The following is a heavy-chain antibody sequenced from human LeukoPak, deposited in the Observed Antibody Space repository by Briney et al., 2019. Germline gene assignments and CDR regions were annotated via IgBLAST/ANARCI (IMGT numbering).Heavy chain of an antibody. V-gene: IGHV3-33*06. CDR3: AKESLGSSYYYDSSGYCDV. J-gene: IGHJ6*02. Sequence: PGGSLRLSCAASGFTFSTYGMHWVRQAPGNGLEWVAVIWYDGSNKYYADSVKGRFTISRDNSKNTLYLQMNSLRAEDTAVYYCAKESLGSSYYYDSSGYCDVWGQGTTVTVSS. D-gene: IGHD3-22*01. CDR2: IWYDGSNK. CDR1: GFTFSTYG.